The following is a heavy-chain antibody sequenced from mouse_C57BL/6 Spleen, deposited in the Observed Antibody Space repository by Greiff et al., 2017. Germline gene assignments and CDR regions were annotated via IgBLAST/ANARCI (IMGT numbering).Heavy chain of an antibody. V-gene: IGHV1-55*01. D-gene: IGHD2-4*01. J-gene: IGHJ2*01. Sequence: QVQLKQSGAELVKPGASVKMSCKASGYTFTSYWITWVKQRPGQGLEWIGDIYPGSGSTNYNEKFKSKATLTVDTSSSTAYMQLSSLTSEDSAVYYCARRGYDYGGFDYWGQGTTLTVSS. CDR3: ARRGYDYGGFDY. CDR1: GYTFTSYW. CDR2: IYPGSGST.